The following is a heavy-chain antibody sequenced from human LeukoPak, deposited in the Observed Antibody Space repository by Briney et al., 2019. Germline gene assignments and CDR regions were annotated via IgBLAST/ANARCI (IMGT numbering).Heavy chain of an antibody. D-gene: IGHD1-26*01. J-gene: IGHJ4*02. Sequence: ASVKVSCKVSGYTLTELSMHWVRQAPGKGLEWMGGSDPEDGETIYAQKFQGRVTMTEDTSTDTAYMELSSLRSEDTAVYYCATAPHGSYSLLDYWGQGTLVTVSS. V-gene: IGHV1-24*01. CDR3: ATAPHGSYSLLDY. CDR1: GYTLTELS. CDR2: SDPEDGET.